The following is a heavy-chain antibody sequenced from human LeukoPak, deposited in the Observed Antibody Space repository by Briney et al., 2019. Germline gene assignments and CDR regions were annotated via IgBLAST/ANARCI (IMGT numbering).Heavy chain of an antibody. V-gene: IGHV3-21*01. Sequence: GGSLRLSCAASGFTFSSYSMTWVRQAPGKGLEWVSSISSSSSYIYYADSVKGRFTISRDNAKNSLYLQMNSLRAEDTAVYYCARTSRQEAFDIWGQGTMVTVSS. CDR1: GFTFSSYS. D-gene: IGHD6-13*01. J-gene: IGHJ3*02. CDR2: ISSSSSYI. CDR3: ARTSRQEAFDI.